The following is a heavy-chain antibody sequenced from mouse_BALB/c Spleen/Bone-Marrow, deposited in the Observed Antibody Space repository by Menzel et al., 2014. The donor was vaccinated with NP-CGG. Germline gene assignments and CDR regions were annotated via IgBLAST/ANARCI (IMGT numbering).Heavy chain of an antibody. CDR2: IDPYDSET. J-gene: IGHJ4*01. V-gene: IGHV1-52*01. Sequence: QVQLQQSGAELVRPGASVKLSCKVSGYTFTSYWMNWVKQRPEQGLEWIGRIDPYDSETHYNQNFRDKAILTVDKSSRIAFMQLSSLTSEDSAVYYCARSPDTYPSMDYWGQGTSGTVSS. CDR3: ARSPDTYPSMDY. CDR1: GYTFTSYW.